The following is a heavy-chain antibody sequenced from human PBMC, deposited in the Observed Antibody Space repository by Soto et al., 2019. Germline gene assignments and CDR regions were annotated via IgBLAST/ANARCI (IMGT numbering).Heavy chain of an antibody. CDR2: IYYSGST. J-gene: IGHJ6*03. CDR1: GGSISSGGYY. V-gene: IGHV4-31*03. Sequence: SETLSLTCTVSGGSISSGGYYWSWIRQHPGKGLEWIGYIYYSGSTYYNPSLKSRVTISVDTSKNQFSLKLSSVTAADTAVYYSARASSTSSRSYYYYYYMDVWGKGTTVTVSS. D-gene: IGHD2-2*01. CDR3: ARASSTSSRSYYYYYYMDV.